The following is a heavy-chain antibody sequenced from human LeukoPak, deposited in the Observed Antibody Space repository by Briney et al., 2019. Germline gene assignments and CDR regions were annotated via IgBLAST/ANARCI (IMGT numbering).Heavy chain of an antibody. D-gene: IGHD3-10*01. Sequence: ASVKVSCKASGYTFTSYDINWVRHATGQGLEWMGWMNPNNSNTGYAQKFQGRVTMTRNTFISTAYMELSSLRYEYTAVYYCARGYYGSGSISFDPWGQGTLVTVSS. CDR3: ARGYYGSGSISFDP. V-gene: IGHV1-8*01. CDR2: MNPNNSNT. J-gene: IGHJ5*02. CDR1: GYTFTSYD.